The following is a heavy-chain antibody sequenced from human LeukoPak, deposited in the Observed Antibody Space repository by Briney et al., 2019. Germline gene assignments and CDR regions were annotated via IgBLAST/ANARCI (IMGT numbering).Heavy chain of an antibody. D-gene: IGHD2-21*02. V-gene: IGHV1-69*05. CDR1: GGTFSSYA. J-gene: IGHJ1*01. CDR3: ASGVVVTLYFQH. Sequence: SVKVSCKASGGTFSSYAISWVRQAPGQGLEWMGGIIPIFGTANYAQKFQGRVTITTDESTSTAYMELSSLRSEDTAVYYCASGVVVTLYFQHWGQGTTVTVSS. CDR2: IIPIFGTA.